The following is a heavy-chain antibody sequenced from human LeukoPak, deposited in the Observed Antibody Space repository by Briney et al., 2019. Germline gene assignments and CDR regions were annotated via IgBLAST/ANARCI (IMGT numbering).Heavy chain of an antibody. CDR2: ISGSGGST. D-gene: IGHD5-12*01. V-gene: IGHV3-23*01. CDR3: AKDPGGPGWLQFFDY. J-gene: IGHJ4*02. Sequence: PGGSLRLSCAASGFTFSSYSMNWVRQAPGKGLEWVSAISGSGGSTYYADSVKGRFTISRDNSKSTLYLQMNSLRAEDTAVYYCAKDPGGPGWLQFFDYWGQGTLVTVSS. CDR1: GFTFSSYS.